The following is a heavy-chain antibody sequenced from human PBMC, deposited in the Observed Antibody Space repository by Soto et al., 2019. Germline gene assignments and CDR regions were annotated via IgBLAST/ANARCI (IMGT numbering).Heavy chain of an antibody. D-gene: IGHD5-12*01. V-gene: IGHV4-61*01. CDR2: IYYSGST. CDR1: GASVSSGSYY. CDR3: ARDESGYESASPFDY. Sequence: QVQLQESGPGLVKPSATLSLTCTVSGASVSSGSYYWSWIRQPPGKGLEWIGYIYYSGSTNYNPSLKSRVTISVDTSKNQFSLKLSSVTAADTADYYCARDESGYESASPFDYWGQGTLVTVSS. J-gene: IGHJ4*02.